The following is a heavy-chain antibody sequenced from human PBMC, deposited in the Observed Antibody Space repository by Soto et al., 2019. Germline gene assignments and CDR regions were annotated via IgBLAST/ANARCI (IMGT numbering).Heavy chain of an antibody. CDR2: ISYDGSNK. D-gene: IGHD2-15*01. V-gene: IGHV3-30-3*01. CDR3: ARETCTRRQSGGRCFSKDY. CDR1: GFTFNMYA. J-gene: IGHJ4*02. Sequence: QVQLVESGGGVVQPGRSLRLSCAVSGFTFNMYAMHWVRQAPGKGLEWITLISYDGSNKYYADSVKGRFTISRDNSKNTLYLQMNSLRAEDTAVYYCARETCTRRQSGGRCFSKDYWGQGTLVTVSS.